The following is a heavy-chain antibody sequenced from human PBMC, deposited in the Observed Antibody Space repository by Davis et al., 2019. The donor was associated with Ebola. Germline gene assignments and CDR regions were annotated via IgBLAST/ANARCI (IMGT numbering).Heavy chain of an antibody. Sequence: GGSLRLSCAASGFTFSSYGMHWVRQAPGKGLEWVAVIWYDGSNKYYADSVKGRFTISRDNSKNTLYLQMNSLRAEDTAVYYCARDGYYYGSGSWYYGMDVWGQGTTVTVSS. D-gene: IGHD3-10*01. V-gene: IGHV3-33*01. CDR3: ARDGYYYGSGSWYYGMDV. CDR2: IWYDGSNK. J-gene: IGHJ6*02. CDR1: GFTFSSYG.